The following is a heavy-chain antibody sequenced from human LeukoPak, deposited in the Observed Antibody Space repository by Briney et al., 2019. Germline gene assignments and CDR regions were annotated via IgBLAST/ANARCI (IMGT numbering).Heavy chain of an antibody. Sequence: PSETLSLTCTVSGGSFSSYYWSWIRQPPRKGLEWIVYIYYSGSTNYNPSLKSRVTISVDTSKNQFSLNLSSVTAADTAVYYCARGSSGYYYGMDVWGQGTTVTVSS. CDR1: GGSFSSYY. J-gene: IGHJ6*02. V-gene: IGHV4-59*01. CDR3: ARGSSGYYYGMDV. D-gene: IGHD3-10*01. CDR2: IYYSGST.